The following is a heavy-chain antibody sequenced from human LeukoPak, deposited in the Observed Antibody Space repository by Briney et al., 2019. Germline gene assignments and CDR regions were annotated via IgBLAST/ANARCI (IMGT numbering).Heavy chain of an antibody. D-gene: IGHD6-13*01. V-gene: IGHV4-30-4*08. J-gene: IGHJ4*02. Sequence: SETLSLTCTVSGGSISSGDYYWSWIRQPPWKGLEWIGYIYYSGSTYYNPSLKSRVTISVDTSKNQFSLKLSSVTAADTAVYYCVRGGIAAAETDYWGQGTLVTVSS. CDR1: GGSISSGDYY. CDR2: IYYSGST. CDR3: VRGGIAAAETDY.